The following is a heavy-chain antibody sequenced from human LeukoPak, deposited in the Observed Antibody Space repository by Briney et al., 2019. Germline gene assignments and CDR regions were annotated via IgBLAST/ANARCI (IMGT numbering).Heavy chain of an antibody. J-gene: IGHJ4*02. D-gene: IGHD2-2*01. CDR1: GFTVSSNY. V-gene: IGHV3-66*01. CDR3: SRGGVAAAELNY. CDR2: IYSGGST. Sequence: PGGSLRLSCAASGFTVSSNYMSWVRQAPGKGLEWVSVIYSGGSTYYADSVKSRFTISRDNSKNTLYLQMNSLRAKDTAVYYCSRGGVAAAELNYWGQGTLVTVSS.